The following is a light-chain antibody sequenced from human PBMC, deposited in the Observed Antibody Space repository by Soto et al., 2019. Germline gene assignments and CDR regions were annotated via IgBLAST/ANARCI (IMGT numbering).Light chain of an antibody. J-gene: IGKJ1*01. CDR3: QQYNSYSWT. CDR1: QDISNY. CDR2: DAS. Sequence: DIHMTQSPSSLSASGVGKVTTSFQASQDISNYLNWYQHKPGKAPKLLIYDASSLESGVPSRFSGSGSGTEFTLTISSLQPDDFATYYCQQYNSYSWTFGQGTKVDIK. V-gene: IGKV1-5*01.